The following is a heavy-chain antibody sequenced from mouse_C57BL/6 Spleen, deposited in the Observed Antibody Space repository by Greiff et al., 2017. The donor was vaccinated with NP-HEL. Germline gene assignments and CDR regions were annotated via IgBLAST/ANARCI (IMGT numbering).Heavy chain of an antibody. CDR3: ASQLAHYFDY. J-gene: IGHJ2*01. V-gene: IGHV1-64*01. Sequence: VQLQQSGAELVKPGASVKLSCKASGYTFTSYWMHWVKQRPGQGLEWIGMIHPNSGSTNYNEKFKSKATLTVDKSSSTAYMQLSSLTSEDSAVYYCASQLAHYFDYWGQGTTLTVSS. D-gene: IGHD6-1*01. CDR2: IHPNSGST. CDR1: GYTFTSYW.